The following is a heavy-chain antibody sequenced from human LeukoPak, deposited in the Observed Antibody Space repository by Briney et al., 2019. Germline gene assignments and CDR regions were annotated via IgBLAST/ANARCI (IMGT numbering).Heavy chain of an antibody. V-gene: IGHV3-9*01. CDR3: ATNGGGNSGYGNFDY. CDR2: VSWNSGNI. D-gene: IGHD5-12*01. CDR1: GFTFDDYV. Sequence: HPGGSLRLSCTASGFTFDDYVMHWVRQAPGKGLEWVSGVSWNSGNIGYADSVKGRFTISRDNAKNSLYLQMNSLRPEDTALYYCATNGGGNSGYGNFDYWGQGTLVTVSS. J-gene: IGHJ4*02.